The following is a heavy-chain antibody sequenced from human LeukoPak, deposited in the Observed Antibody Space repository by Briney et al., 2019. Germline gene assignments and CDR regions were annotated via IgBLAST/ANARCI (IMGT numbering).Heavy chain of an antibody. CDR2: IYYSGST. Sequence: SETLSLTCTVSGGSISSSTYYWGWIRRPPGKGLEWIGSIYYSGSTYYNPSLKSRVTVSVDTSKNQFSLKLSSVTAAYTAVYYCVRGSTLRHYQYWGQGTLVTVSS. V-gene: IGHV4-39*01. CDR1: GGSISSSTYY. D-gene: IGHD3-16*01. J-gene: IGHJ4*02. CDR3: VRGSTLRHYQY.